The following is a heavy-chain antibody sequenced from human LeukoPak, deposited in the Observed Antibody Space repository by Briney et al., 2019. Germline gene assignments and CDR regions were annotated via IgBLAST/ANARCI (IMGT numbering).Heavy chain of an antibody. CDR1: GFTFSSYS. D-gene: IGHD6-19*01. J-gene: IGHJ5*02. CDR3: ARDFSWQWLGWFDR. Sequence: GGSLRLSCAASGFTFSSYSMNWVRQAPGKGLEWVSSISSSSSYIYYADSVKGRFTISRDNAKNSLYLQMNSLRAEDTAVYYCARDFSWQWLGWFDRWGQGTLVTVSS. V-gene: IGHV3-21*04. CDR2: ISSSSSYI.